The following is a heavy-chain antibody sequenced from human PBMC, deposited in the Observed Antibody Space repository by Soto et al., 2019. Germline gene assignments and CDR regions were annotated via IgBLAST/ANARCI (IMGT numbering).Heavy chain of an antibody. CDR3: AKDPYYYGSGSYYNPKNDYYYYYMDV. V-gene: IGHV3-23*01. Sequence: GGSLRLSCAASGFTFSSYAMSWVRQAPGKGLEWVSAISGSGGSTYYADSVKGRFTISRDNSKNTLYLQMNSLRAEDTAVYYCAKDPYYYGSGSYYNPKNDYYYYYMDVWGKGTTVTVSS. J-gene: IGHJ6*03. D-gene: IGHD3-10*01. CDR1: GFTFSSYA. CDR2: ISGSGGST.